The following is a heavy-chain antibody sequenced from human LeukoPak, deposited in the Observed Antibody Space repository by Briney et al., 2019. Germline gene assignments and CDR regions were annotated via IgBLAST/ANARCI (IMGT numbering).Heavy chain of an antibody. CDR2: ISAYNGNT. J-gene: IGHJ3*02. Sequence: ASVKVSCKASGYTFTSYGISWVRQAPGQGLEGLGWISAYNGNTNYAQKLQGRVTMTTDTSTSTAYMELRSLRSDDTAVYYCARDRSTVVMVAAFDIWGQGTMVTVSS. V-gene: IGHV1-18*01. CDR3: ARDRSTVVMVAAFDI. D-gene: IGHD4-23*01. CDR1: GYTFTSYG.